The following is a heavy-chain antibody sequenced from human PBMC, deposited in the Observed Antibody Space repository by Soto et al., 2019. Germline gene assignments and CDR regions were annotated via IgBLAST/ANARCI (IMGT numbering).Heavy chain of an antibody. CDR3: ARQRYFDWLLDP. Sequence: GESLKISCKGSGYSFTSYWIGWVRQMPGEGLEWMGIIYPTDSYTNYSPSFQGHVTISADKSISTAYLQWRSLKASDTAMYYCARQRYFDWLLDPWGQGTLVTVSS. CDR1: GYSFTSYW. J-gene: IGHJ5*02. V-gene: IGHV5-51*01. D-gene: IGHD3-9*01. CDR2: IYPTDSYT.